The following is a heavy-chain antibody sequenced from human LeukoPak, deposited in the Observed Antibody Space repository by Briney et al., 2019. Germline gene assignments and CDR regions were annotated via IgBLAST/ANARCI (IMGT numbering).Heavy chain of an antibody. CDR1: GGSISSYY. Sequence: SETLSLTCTVSGGSISSYYWSWNRQPPGKGLEWIGYIYTSGSTNYNPSLKSRVTISVDTSKNQFSLKLSSVTAADTAVYYCARHLSYYYDSSGFDYWGQGTLVTVSS. CDR2: IYTSGST. V-gene: IGHV4-4*09. D-gene: IGHD3-22*01. J-gene: IGHJ4*02. CDR3: ARHLSYYYDSSGFDY.